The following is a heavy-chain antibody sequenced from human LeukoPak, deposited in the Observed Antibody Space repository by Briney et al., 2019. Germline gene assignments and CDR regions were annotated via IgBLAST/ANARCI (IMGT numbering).Heavy chain of an antibody. CDR2: ISGDGGMT. Sequence: GGSLRLSCAASGFTFSTHWMYWVRQAPGKELVWVSRISGDGGMTSYADSVKGRFTISRDNAKDTLFLQMTSLRVEDTAVYSCASLLTPYHGSGGGGVDVWGQGTTVTVSS. J-gene: IGHJ6*02. D-gene: IGHD3-10*01. CDR1: GFTFSTHW. CDR3: ASLLTPYHGSGGGGVDV. V-gene: IGHV3-74*01.